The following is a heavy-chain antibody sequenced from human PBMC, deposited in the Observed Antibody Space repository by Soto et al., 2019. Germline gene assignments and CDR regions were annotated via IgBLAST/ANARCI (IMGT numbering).Heavy chain of an antibody. J-gene: IGHJ6*02. CDR1: GGSFSGYY. CDR2: INHSGST. CDR3: ARRRFLEWLSYYYYYGMDV. V-gene: IGHV4-34*01. Sequence: SETLSLTCAVYGGSFSGYYWSWIRQPPGKGLEWIGEINHSGSTNYNPSLKSRVTISVDTSKNQFSLKLSSVTAADTAVYYCARRRFLEWLSYYYYYGMDVWGQGTTVTVSS. D-gene: IGHD3-3*01.